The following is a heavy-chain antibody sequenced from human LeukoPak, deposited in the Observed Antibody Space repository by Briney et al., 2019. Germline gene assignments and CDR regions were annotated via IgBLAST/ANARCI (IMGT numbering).Heavy chain of an antibody. CDR2: ICGSVGST. J-gene: IGHJ4*02. D-gene: IGHD1-1*01. CDR3: PKDPVPEDG. Sequence: VGSLRLSCAASGVTSSSYAMSSVRPTPGERLWWVSAICGSVGSTYYAESVKGRFTISRDNSKNTLDLQKNSLRAEDTAVYYVPKDPVPEDGWGQGTLVTVSS. CDR1: GVTSSSYA. V-gene: IGHV3-23*01.